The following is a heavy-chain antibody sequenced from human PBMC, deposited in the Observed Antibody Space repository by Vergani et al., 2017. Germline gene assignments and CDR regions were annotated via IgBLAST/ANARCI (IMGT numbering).Heavy chain of an antibody. CDR3: ARGQVFYYDTTGYFNGFDP. CDR1: GHIFTDQY. J-gene: IGHJ5*02. Sequence: QVQLVQSGAEVKKPGASVKVSCKASGHIFTDQYIHWVRQAPGQGLEYMGWISPNSGGTNYAQKFQGRVTMTRDTSISTDYMELSNLRSDDTAVYYCARGQVFYYDTTGYFNGFDPWGQGTLVTVSS. D-gene: IGHD3-22*01. V-gene: IGHV1-2*02. CDR2: ISPNSGGT.